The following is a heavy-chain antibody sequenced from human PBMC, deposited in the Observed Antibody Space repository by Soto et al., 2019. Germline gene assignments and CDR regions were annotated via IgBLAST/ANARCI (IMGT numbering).Heavy chain of an antibody. J-gene: IGHJ4*02. CDR3: ARVIGRGVPLPFDS. Sequence: EVQLVESGGGLVQPGGSLRLSCAASGFTFSSYSMNWVRQAPGKGLEWVSYISSSSSTIYYADSVKGRCTISRNNAKNSLYLQMNSLRAEDTAVYYCARVIGRGVPLPFDSWGQGTLVTVSS. CDR2: ISSSSSTI. V-gene: IGHV3-48*01. D-gene: IGHD3-10*01. CDR1: GFTFSSYS.